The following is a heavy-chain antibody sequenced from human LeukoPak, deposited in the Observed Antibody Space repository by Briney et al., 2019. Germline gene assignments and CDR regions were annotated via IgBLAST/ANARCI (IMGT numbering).Heavy chain of an antibody. V-gene: IGHV4-4*07. CDR2: IFTRENS. Sequence: SETLSLTCTVSGDSISNFYWSWIRQPAGKGLEWIGRIFTRENSSYNPSLKSRVTMSVDRSKNQVSLSLSSVTAADTAVYYCARDSGYPSRFDYRGQGTLVTVSS. CDR3: ARDSGYPSRFDY. D-gene: IGHD5-12*01. CDR1: GDSISNFY. J-gene: IGHJ4*02.